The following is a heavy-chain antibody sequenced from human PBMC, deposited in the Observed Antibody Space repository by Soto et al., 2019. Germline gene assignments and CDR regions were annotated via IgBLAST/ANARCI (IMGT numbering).Heavy chain of an antibody. D-gene: IGHD6-13*01. J-gene: IGHJ4*02. CDR3: TRETSSWSLDY. V-gene: IGHV3-74*01. CDR1: GFTFSTYW. Sequence: PGGSLRLSCAASGFTFSTYWMHWVRQAPGKGLVWVSRSNSDGRGTDHADSVKGRFTISRDNAKNTLYLQMNSLRVEDTAVYYCTRETSSWSLDYWGQGMLVTVSS. CDR2: SNSDGRGT.